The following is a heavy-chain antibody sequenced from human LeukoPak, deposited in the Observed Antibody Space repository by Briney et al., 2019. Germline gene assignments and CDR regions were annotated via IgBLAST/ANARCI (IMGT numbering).Heavy chain of an antibody. CDR2: ISSSGSSI. J-gene: IGHJ6*02. D-gene: IGHD2-2*01. CDR1: GFTFSSYE. Sequence: PGGSLRLSCAASGFTFSSYEMNWVRQAPGKGLEWVSYISSSGSSIYYADSVKGRFTISRDNAKNSLYLQMNSLRAEDTAVYYCARDFWWCSSTSCPKGGYYGMDVWGQGTTVTVSS. CDR3: ARDFWWCSSTSCPKGGYYGMDV. V-gene: IGHV3-48*03.